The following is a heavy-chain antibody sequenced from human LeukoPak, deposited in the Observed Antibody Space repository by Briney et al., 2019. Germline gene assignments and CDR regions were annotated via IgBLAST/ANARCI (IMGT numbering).Heavy chain of an antibody. CDR1: GYTFTSYD. D-gene: IGHD1-14*01. CDR2: MNPNSGNT. V-gene: IGHV1-8*01. CDR3: ARSQPYSYYYYIDV. Sequence: GASVKVSCKATGYTFTSYDINWVRQATGQGLEWMGWMNPNSGNTGYAQKFQGRVTMTRNTSISTAYMELSSLRSEDTAVYYCARSQPYSYYYYIDVWGKGTTVTVSS. J-gene: IGHJ6*03.